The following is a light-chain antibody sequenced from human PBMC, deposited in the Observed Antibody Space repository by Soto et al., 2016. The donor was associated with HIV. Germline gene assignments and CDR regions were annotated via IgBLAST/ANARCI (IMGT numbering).Light chain of an antibody. CDR3: QKYNGVIT. V-gene: IGKV1-27*01. J-gene: IGKJ4*01. Sequence: DIQMTQSPSSLSGSIGDRVSITCRASQDIYNYLAWYQQIPGKVPRLLISAAMNLESGVPSRFRGSGSGTEFTLTITSLQPEDIATYYCQKYNGVITFGGGTKGGD. CDR2: AAM. CDR1: QDIYNY.